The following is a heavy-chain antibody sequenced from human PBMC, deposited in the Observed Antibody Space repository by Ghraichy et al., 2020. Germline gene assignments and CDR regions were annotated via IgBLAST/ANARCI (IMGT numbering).Heavy chain of an antibody. J-gene: IGHJ3*02. CDR1: GFTFSSYS. CDR2: ISSSSSTI. D-gene: IGHD5-18*01. V-gene: IGHV3-48*02. Sequence: GESLNISCAASGFTFSSYSMNWVRQAPGKGLEWVSYISSSSSTIYYADSVKGRFTISRDNAKNSLYLQMNSLRDEDTAVYYCARSSGRYSYGPRGWGDDAFDIWGQGTMVTVSS. CDR3: ARSSGRYSYGPRGWGDDAFDI.